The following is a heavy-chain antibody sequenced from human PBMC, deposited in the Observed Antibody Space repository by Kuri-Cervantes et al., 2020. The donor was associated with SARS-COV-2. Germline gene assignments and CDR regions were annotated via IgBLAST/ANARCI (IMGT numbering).Heavy chain of an antibody. CDR1: RFTFNNYD. D-gene: IGHD5-24*01. CDR3: ASASTMGVSLD. CDR2: ISTSGGDT. Sequence: GESLKISCAASRFTFNNYDLIWVRQAPGKGLEWASSISTSGGDTNYADSLKGRFTISRDNSKNTLYLQMNSLRVEDTAVYYCASASTMGVSLDWGQGTLVTVSS. J-gene: IGHJ4*02. V-gene: IGHV3-23*01.